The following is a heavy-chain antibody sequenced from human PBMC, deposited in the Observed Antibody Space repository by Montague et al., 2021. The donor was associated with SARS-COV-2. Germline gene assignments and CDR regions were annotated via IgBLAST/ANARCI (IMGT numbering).Heavy chain of an antibody. Sequence: SLRLSCAASGFTFGSYSMNWVRQAPGKGLEWVSYINRSSRTIYYADSVKGRITIARDNAKNSLYLQMNSLRAEDTAVYYCADYGDTEPFQHWGQGTLVTVSS. V-gene: IGHV3-48*04. CDR1: GFTFGSYS. CDR3: ADYGDTEPFQH. CDR2: INRSSRTI. J-gene: IGHJ1*01. D-gene: IGHD4-17*01.